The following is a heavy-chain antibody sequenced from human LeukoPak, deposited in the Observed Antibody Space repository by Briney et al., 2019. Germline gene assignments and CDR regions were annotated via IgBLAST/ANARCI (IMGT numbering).Heavy chain of an antibody. CDR2: IKQDGSEK. CDR1: GVTFSSYW. J-gene: IGHJ4*02. D-gene: IGHD2/OR15-2a*01. CDR3: ARVELLGSFDY. V-gene: IGHV3-7*01. Sequence: GGSLRLSCAAAGVTFSSYWMSWVRQAPGKGLEWVANIKQDGSEKYYVDSVKGRFTISRDNAKNSLYLQMNSLRAEDTAVYYCARVELLGSFDYWGQGTLVTVSS.